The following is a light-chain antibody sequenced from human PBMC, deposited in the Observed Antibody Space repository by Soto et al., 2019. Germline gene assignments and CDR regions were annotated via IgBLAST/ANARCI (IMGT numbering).Light chain of an antibody. V-gene: IGKV3-15*01. Sequence: EIVLTQSPAIPSVSPGERATLSCRASQSISRSLAWYQQKPGQAPRLLISDASTRATGIPARFSGSGSGTEFTLTISSLQSEDFALYYCHQYNSWPPGTFGQGTKVEIK. J-gene: IGKJ2*01. CDR3: HQYNSWPPGT. CDR2: DAS. CDR1: QSISRS.